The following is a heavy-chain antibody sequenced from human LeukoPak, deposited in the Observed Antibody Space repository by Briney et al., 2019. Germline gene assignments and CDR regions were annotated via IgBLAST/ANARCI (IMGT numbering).Heavy chain of an antibody. CDR2: MNPNSGNT. J-gene: IGHJ3*02. D-gene: IGHD3-9*01. CDR3: ARNNMYYDILTGYYRAFDI. V-gene: IGHV1-8*01. CDR1: GYTFTSYD. Sequence: GASVKVSCKASGYTFTSYDINWVRQATGQGLEWMGWMNPNSGNTGYAQKFQGRVTMTRNTSISTAYMELSSLRSEDTAVYYCARNNMYYDILTGYYRAFDIWGQGTMVTVSS.